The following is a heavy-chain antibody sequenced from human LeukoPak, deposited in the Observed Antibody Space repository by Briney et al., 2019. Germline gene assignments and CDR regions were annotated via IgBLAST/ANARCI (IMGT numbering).Heavy chain of an antibody. Sequence: GRSLRLSCAASGFTFNNYGMHYVRQAPGKGLAWVAVISDDGRNKNYADSVKGRFTISKDSSNNTLYLQMNSLRAEDTGVYFCAKDRETTASGTFDFRGQGTLVTVSS. CDR2: ISDDGRNK. V-gene: IGHV3-30*18. J-gene: IGHJ4*02. D-gene: IGHD6-13*01. CDR3: AKDRETTASGTFDF. CDR1: GFTFNNYG.